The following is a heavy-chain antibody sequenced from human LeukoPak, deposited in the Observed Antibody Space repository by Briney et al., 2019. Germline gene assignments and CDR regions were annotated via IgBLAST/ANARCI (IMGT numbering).Heavy chain of an antibody. D-gene: IGHD3-22*01. CDR2: ISAYNGNT. Sequence: ASVKVSCKASGYTFTSYGISWVRQAPGQGLEWMGWISAYNGNTNYAQKLQGRVTMTTDTSTSTAYMELRSLRSDGTAVYYCARDLPFIYDSRAIPLDYWGQGTLVTVSS. J-gene: IGHJ4*02. CDR3: ARDLPFIYDSRAIPLDY. V-gene: IGHV1-18*01. CDR1: GYTFTSYG.